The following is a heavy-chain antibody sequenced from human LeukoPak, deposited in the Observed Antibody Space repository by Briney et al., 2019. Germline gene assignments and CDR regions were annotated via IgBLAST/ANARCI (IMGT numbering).Heavy chain of an antibody. D-gene: IGHD4-23*01. V-gene: IGHV3-15*01. J-gene: IGHJ4*02. CDR3: TTGPGNSGY. CDR1: GLTFSNAW. CDR2: IKSKTVGGTT. Sequence: GGSLRLSCAVSGLTFSNAWMSWVRQAPGKGLEWVGRIKSKTVGGTTEYAAPVKCRFTISRDDAKNTVHLEMNSLKTEDTAVYYCTTGPGNSGYWGQGTLVTVSS.